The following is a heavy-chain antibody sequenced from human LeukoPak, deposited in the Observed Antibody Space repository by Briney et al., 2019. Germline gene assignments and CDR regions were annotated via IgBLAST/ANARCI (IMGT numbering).Heavy chain of an antibody. Sequence: ASETVSCKASGYTFTNYYIHWIRQAPGQGLEWMGWINPDSGGTNSAQRFQGRVTMTRDTSIRTAYMELSRLSSDDTAVYYCAQGATTPRGAFGLWGQGTMITVSS. D-gene: IGHD1-26*01. CDR3: AQGATTPRGAFGL. CDR1: GYTFTNYY. CDR2: INPDSGGT. J-gene: IGHJ3*01. V-gene: IGHV1-2*02.